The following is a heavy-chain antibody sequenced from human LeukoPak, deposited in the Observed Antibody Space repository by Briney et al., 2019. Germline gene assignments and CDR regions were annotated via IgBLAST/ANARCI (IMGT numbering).Heavy chain of an antibody. D-gene: IGHD2-15*01. Sequence: SETLSLTCTVSGGSISSYYWSWIRQPAGKGLEWIGRIYTSGSTNYNPSLKSRVTMSVDTSKNQFSLKLSSVTAADTAIYYCARDCSGGSCYPRAFDIWGQGTMVTVSS. CDR2: IYTSGST. J-gene: IGHJ3*02. V-gene: IGHV4-4*07. CDR1: GGSISSYY. CDR3: ARDCSGGSCYPRAFDI.